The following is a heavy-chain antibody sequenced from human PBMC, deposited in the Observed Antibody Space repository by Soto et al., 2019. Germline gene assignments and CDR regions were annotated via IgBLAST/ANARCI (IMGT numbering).Heavy chain of an antibody. J-gene: IGHJ4*02. CDR3: ATPGPSSLFDY. CDR2: IYYSGST. V-gene: IGHV4-39*01. D-gene: IGHD2-15*01. CDR1: GGSISSRSYY. Sequence: SETLSLTCTVSGGSISSRSYYWCWIRQPPGKGLEWIGSIYYSGSTYYNPSLKSRVTISVDTSKNQFSLKLSSVTAADTAVYYCATPGPSSLFDYWGQGTLVTVSS.